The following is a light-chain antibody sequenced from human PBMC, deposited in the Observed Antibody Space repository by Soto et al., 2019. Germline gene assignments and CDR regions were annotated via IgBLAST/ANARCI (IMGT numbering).Light chain of an antibody. J-gene: IGKJ1*01. CDR2: GAS. Sequence: DIVLTQSPGTLSLSPGERATLSCRASQSLSSNYLAWYQQKPGQAPRLLIHGASTRATGVPDRFSGSGSGTDFTLTISRLEPEDFAVYHCQQYGSLSWTFGQGTKVE. CDR1: QSLSSNY. CDR3: QQYGSLSWT. V-gene: IGKV3-20*01.